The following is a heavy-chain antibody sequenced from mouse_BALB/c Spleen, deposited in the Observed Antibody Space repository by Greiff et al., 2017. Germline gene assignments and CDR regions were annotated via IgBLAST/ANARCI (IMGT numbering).Heavy chain of an antibody. Sequence: VQLKESGTVLARPGASVKMSCKASGYSFTSYWMHWVKQRPGQGLEWIGAIYPGNSDTSYNQKFKGKAKLTAVTSASTAYMELSSLTNEDSAVYYCTGSHGSSYGYFDVWGAGTTVTVSS. CDR1: GYSFTSYW. D-gene: IGHD1-1*01. V-gene: IGHV1-5*01. CDR3: TGSHGSSYGYFDV. CDR2: IYPGNSDT. J-gene: IGHJ1*01.